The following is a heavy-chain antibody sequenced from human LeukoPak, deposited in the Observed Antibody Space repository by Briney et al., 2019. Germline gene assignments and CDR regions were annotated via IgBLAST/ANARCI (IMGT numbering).Heavy chain of an antibody. CDR2: ISGSGGST. V-gene: IGHV3-23*01. D-gene: IGHD3-10*01. CDR3: AKDPTYYYGSGAKNWFDP. Sequence: GGSLRLSCAASGFTFTTHAMSWVRQAPGKGLEWVSAISGSGGSTYYADSVKGRFTISRDNSKNTLYLQMNSLRAEDTAVYYCAKDPTYYYGSGAKNWFDPWGQGTLVTVSS. CDR1: GFTFTTHA. J-gene: IGHJ5*02.